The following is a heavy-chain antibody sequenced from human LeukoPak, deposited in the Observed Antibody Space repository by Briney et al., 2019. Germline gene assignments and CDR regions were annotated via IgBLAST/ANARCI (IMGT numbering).Heavy chain of an antibody. Sequence: PGGSLRLSCAASGFTFSSYAMHWVRQAPGKGLEWVAVISYDGSNKYYADSVKGRFTISRDNSKNTLYLQMNSLRAEDTAVYYCARDSLGATGGGSNDYWGQGTLVTVSS. CDR3: ARDSLGATGGGSNDY. J-gene: IGHJ4*02. D-gene: IGHD1-26*01. V-gene: IGHV3-30-3*01. CDR2: ISYDGSNK. CDR1: GFTFSSYA.